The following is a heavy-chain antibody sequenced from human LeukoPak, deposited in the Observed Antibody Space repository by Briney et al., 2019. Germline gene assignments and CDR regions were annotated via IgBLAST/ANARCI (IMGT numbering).Heavy chain of an antibody. CDR1: GGSISSGSYY. CDR3: ARGFLSGYDLAAFDI. V-gene: IGHV4-61*02. CDR2: IYASGST. J-gene: IGHJ3*02. Sequence: SQTLSLTCTVSGGSISSGSYYWSWIRQPAGKGLEWIGRIYASGSTSYNPSLKSRVTISVDTSKNQFSLKLSSVTAADTAVYYCARGFLSGYDLAAFDIWGQGTMVTVSS. D-gene: IGHD3-3*01.